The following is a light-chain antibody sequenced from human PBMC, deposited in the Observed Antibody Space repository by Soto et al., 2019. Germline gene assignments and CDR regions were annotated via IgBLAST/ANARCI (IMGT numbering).Light chain of an antibody. V-gene: IGKV3D-20*02. J-gene: IGKJ4*01. CDR3: QQRSSWPLT. Sequence: EIVLTQSPGTLSLSPGETATVSCRATESLITKALAWYQQKPGQAPRLLIYGAFTRDAAIPDRFNGSGSGSDFALTISRLELEDSAVYYCQQRSSWPLTFGGGTRVE. CDR1: ESLITKA. CDR2: GAF.